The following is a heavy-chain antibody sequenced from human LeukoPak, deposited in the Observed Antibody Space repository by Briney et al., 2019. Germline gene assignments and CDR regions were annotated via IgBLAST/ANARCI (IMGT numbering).Heavy chain of an antibody. CDR3: ARERGDKDMSGGSSFDV. CDR2: ICGDGRL. J-gene: IGHJ3*01. Sequence: GGSLRLSCAAAGFTVSNNCVTWVRQAPGKGLEWVSVICGDGRLFYADSVKGRFSVSRDNSENTVYLQVTCLRADDTAVYFCARERGDKDMSGGSSFDVWGQGTLVIVSS. D-gene: IGHD2-21*01. V-gene: IGHV3-53*01. CDR1: GFTVSNNC.